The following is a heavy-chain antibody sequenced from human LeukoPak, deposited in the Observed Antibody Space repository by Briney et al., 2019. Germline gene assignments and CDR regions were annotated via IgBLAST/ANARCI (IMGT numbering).Heavy chain of an antibody. D-gene: IGHD3-22*01. Sequence: SETLSLTCAVYGGSFSGYYWSWIRQPPGKGLEWIGEINHSGSTNYNPSLKRRVTISVDTSKNQFSLKLSSVTAADTAVYYCARGPRLRTYYYASSGYYFDYWGQGTLVTVSS. CDR2: INHSGST. CDR1: GGSFSGYY. CDR3: ARGPRLRTYYYASSGYYFDY. V-gene: IGHV4-34*01. J-gene: IGHJ4*02.